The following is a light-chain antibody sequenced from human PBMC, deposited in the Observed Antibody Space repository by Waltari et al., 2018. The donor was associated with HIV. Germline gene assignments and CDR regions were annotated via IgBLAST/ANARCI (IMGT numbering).Light chain of an antibody. CDR2: DVS. CDR3: CSYAGSYTWV. J-gene: IGLJ3*02. V-gene: IGLV2-11*01. Sequence: QSALTQPRSVSGSPGQSVTISCTGTSSDVGIYNFVSWYQQHPGKAPKLMIYDVSKRPSGVPDRFSGSKSGNTASLTSSGLQAEDEADYYCCSYAGSYTWVFGGGTKLTVL. CDR1: SSDVGIYNF.